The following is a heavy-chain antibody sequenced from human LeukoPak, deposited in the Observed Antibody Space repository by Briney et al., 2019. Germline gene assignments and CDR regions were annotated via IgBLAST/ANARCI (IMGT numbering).Heavy chain of an antibody. D-gene: IGHD5-24*01. CDR1: GFTFSRSA. J-gene: IGHJ3*02. CDR2: IDRNGDST. V-gene: IGHV3-20*04. Sequence: GGSLRLSCTDSGFTFSRSAMHWVRQAPGKRMEWVSGIDRNGDSTGYADSVEGRFTTSRDNAKNSLYLQMDSLRAEDTALYYCARDHKGGDGADAFDIWGHGAMATVSS. CDR3: ARDHKGGDGADAFDI.